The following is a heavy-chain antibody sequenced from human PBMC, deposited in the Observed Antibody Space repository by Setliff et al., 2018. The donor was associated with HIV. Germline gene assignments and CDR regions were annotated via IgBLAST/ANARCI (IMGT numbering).Heavy chain of an antibody. CDR1: GFTLSNTD. CDR2: LYGSGDS. D-gene: IGHD6-25*01. V-gene: IGHV3-66*02. CDR3: ARVLPYNSALDY. J-gene: IGHJ4*02. Sequence: PGGSLRLSCAASGFTLSNTDMAWVRQAPGKRPEWVSTLYGSGDSYHADSVKGRFTLSRDTSKNTMYLQMNSLRREDTAVYYCARVLPYNSALDYWGQGTLVTVSS.